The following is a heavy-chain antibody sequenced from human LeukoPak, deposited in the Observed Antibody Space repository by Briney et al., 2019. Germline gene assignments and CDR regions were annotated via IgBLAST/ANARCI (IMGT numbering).Heavy chain of an antibody. D-gene: IGHD3-10*01. CDR2: IGTAGDT. CDR3: ARVGSVYGSGSYDY. CDR1: GFTFSSYD. Sequence: PGGSLRLSCAASGFTFSSYDKHWVRQATGKGLEWVSAIGTAGDTYYPGSVKGRFTISRENAKNSLYLQMNSLRAGDTAVYYCARVGSVYGSGSYDYWGQGTLVTVSS. J-gene: IGHJ4*02. V-gene: IGHV3-13*01.